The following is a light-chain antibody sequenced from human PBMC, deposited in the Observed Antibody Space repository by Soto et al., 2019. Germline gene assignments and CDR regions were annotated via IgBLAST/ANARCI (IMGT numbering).Light chain of an antibody. Sequence: VVITQSPATLSVSPGERVVLSCRASQSLGTSLAWYHHKPGQAPSLLIFGASSRATGIPDRFSGSGSGTDFTLTISGLEPEDFAVYYCQQYATSPGTFGQGTKVDI. J-gene: IGKJ1*01. CDR1: QSLGTS. CDR2: GAS. V-gene: IGKV3-20*01. CDR3: QQYATSPGT.